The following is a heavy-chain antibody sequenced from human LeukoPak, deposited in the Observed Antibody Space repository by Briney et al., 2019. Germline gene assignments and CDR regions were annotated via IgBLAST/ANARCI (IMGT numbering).Heavy chain of an antibody. D-gene: IGHD2-15*01. V-gene: IGHV3-21*01. CDR3: ARINDIDNSYHLDC. CDR1: GFTFSDYS. CDR2: ISSSSSYK. J-gene: IGHJ4*01. Sequence: GGSLRLSCAASGFTFSDYSFNWVRQAPGKGLEWVSSISSSSSYKYYADSLKGRFTISRDNAKNSLYLQVNSLRAEDTAVYYCARINDIDNSYHLDCWGHGTLVTVSS.